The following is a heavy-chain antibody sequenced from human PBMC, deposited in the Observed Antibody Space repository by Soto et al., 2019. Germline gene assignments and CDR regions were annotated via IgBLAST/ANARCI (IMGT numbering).Heavy chain of an antibody. D-gene: IGHD1-7*01. J-gene: IGHJ6*02. CDR1: GGTFSSYA. CDR2: IIPILGIA. Sequence: ASVKVSCKASGGTFSSYAISWVRQAPGQGLEWMGGIIPILGIANYAQKFQGRVTITADKSTSTAYMELSSLRSEDTAVYYCARAAYNWNYAKPGDYYYYYGMDVWGQGTTVTVSS. CDR3: ARAAYNWNYAKPGDYYYYYGMDV. V-gene: IGHV1-69*10.